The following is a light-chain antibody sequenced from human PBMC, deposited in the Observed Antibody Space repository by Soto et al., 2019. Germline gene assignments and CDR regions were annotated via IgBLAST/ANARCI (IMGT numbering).Light chain of an antibody. Sequence: EIVLTQSPATLSLSPGERATLSCRASQSVSSYLAWYQQKPGQAPRLLIYNASNRATGIPARFSGSGSGTDLDLTISSLKPEDFAVYYYQQHSNWPPLTFGEGTKVEIK. V-gene: IGKV3-11*01. CDR2: NAS. CDR1: QSVSSY. CDR3: QQHSNWPPLT. J-gene: IGKJ4*01.